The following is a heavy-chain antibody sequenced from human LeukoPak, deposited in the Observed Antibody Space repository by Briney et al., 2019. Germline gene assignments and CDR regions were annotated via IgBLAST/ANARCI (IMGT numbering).Heavy chain of an antibody. D-gene: IGHD6-13*01. Sequence: GGSLRLSCAASGFTFSDYYMSWIRQAPGKGLEWVSYISSSGSTIYYADSVKGRFTISRDNAKNSLYLQMNSLRAEDTAVYYCARGRSSSWYDLYYFGYWGQGTLVTVSS. CDR1: GFTFSDYY. CDR2: ISSSGSTI. CDR3: ARGRSSSWYDLYYFGY. V-gene: IGHV3-11*01. J-gene: IGHJ4*02.